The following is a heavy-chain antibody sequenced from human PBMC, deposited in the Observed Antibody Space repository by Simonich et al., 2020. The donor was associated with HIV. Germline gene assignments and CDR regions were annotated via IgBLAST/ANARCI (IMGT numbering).Heavy chain of an antibody. CDR3: ARGPVVPTAPLYFFHMDV. Sequence: EVQLVESGGDLVQPGGSLRLSCAASGFTFSTYWMHWVRQAPGKGLVWVSRVNSDGRSTSYAASVKGRFTISRDNAKNTLYLQMNSLRAEDTAVYYCARGPVVPTAPLYFFHMDVWGKGTTVTVSS. CDR2: VNSDGRST. D-gene: IGHD2-2*01. CDR1: GFTFSTYW. V-gene: IGHV3-74*01. J-gene: IGHJ6*03.